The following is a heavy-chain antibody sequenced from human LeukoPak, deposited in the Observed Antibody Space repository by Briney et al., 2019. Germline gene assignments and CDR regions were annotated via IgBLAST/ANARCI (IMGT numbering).Heavy chain of an antibody. CDR2: IYYSGST. V-gene: IGHV4-59*12. CDR3: ARSSPYSSSWYKVVGGNY. D-gene: IGHD6-13*01. CDR1: GGSISSYY. J-gene: IGHJ4*02. Sequence: SETLSLTCTVSGGSISSYYWNWIRQPPGKGLEWIGYIYYSGSTNYNPSLKSRVTISVDTSKNQFSLKLSSVTAADTAVYYCARSSPYSSSWYKVVGGNYWGQGTLVTVSS.